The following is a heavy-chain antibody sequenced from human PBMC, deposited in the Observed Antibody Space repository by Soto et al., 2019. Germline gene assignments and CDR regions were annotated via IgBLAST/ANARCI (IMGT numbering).Heavy chain of an antibody. Sequence: GGSLRLSCAASGFTFSNYAMSWVRQAPGKRLEWVSAVSGSGGNTYYADSVQGRFTISRDNSKNMLNLQMNSLRAEDTAVYYCAKLNLFVSAAAGRGPFDYWGQGTLVTVS. CDR1: GFTFSNYA. J-gene: IGHJ4*02. CDR2: VSGSGGNT. D-gene: IGHD6-13*01. CDR3: AKLNLFVSAAAGRGPFDY. V-gene: IGHV3-23*01.